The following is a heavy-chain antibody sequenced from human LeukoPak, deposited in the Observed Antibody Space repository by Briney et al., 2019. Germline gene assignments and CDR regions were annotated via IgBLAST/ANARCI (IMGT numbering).Heavy chain of an antibody. D-gene: IGHD3-10*01. CDR3: ARGNTMVRGVIYYYFDY. V-gene: IGHV4-34*01. Sequence: SETLSLTCAVYGGSFSGYYWSWIRQPPGKGLEWIGEINHSGSTNYNPSLKSRVTISVDTSKNQFSLKLSSVTAADTAVYYCARGNTMVRGVIYYYFDYWGQGTLVTVSS. CDR2: INHSGST. CDR1: GGSFSGYY. J-gene: IGHJ4*02.